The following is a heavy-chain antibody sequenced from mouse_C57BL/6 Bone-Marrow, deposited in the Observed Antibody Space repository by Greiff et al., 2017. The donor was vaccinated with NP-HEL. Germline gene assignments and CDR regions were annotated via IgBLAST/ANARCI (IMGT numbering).Heavy chain of an antibody. CDR3: ARQGYYGSSYDWFAY. D-gene: IGHD1-1*01. CDR2: ISSGGSYT. J-gene: IGHJ3*01. V-gene: IGHV5-6*01. CDR1: GFTFSSYG. Sequence: EVQLVESGGDLVKPGGSLKLSCAASGFTFSSYGMSWVRQTPDKRLEWVATISSGGSYTYYPDCVKGRFTISRDNAKNTLYLQMSSLKSEDTAMYYCARQGYYGSSYDWFAYWGQGTLVTVSA.